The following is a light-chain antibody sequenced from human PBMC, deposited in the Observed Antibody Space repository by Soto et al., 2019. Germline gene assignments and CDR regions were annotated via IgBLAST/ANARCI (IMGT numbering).Light chain of an antibody. CDR3: QQYYSTLWT. CDR2: WAS. J-gene: IGKJ1*01. Sequence: DIVMTQSPDSLAVSLGERATINCKSSQSVLYSSNNKNYLAWYQQKPGQPPKLLIYWASTRESGVPDRFSGSGSGTDFTLTISSLQAEDVAVYYSQQYYSTLWTFGQGTKVDIK. CDR1: QSVLYSSNNKNY. V-gene: IGKV4-1*01.